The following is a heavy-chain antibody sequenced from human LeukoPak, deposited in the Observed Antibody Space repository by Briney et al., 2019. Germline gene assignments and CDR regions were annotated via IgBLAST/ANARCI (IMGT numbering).Heavy chain of an antibody. V-gene: IGHV1-18*01. J-gene: IGHJ6*02. CDR2: ISAYNGNT. Sequence: ASVKVSCKASGYTFTSYGISWVRQAPGRGLEWMGWISAYNGNTNYAQKLQGRVTMTTDTSTSTAYMELRSLRSDDTAVYYCARDWGALYSSSDYGMDVWGQGTTVTVSS. CDR1: GYTFTSYG. CDR3: ARDWGALYSSSDYGMDV. D-gene: IGHD6-13*01.